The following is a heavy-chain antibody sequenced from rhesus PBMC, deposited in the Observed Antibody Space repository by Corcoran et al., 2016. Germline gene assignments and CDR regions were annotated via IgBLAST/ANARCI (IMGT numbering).Heavy chain of an antibody. CDR3: ARKPKYPEEYYFDY. Sequence: QVQLQESGPGLVKPSETLSLTCAVSGYSISGYYWSWIRQAPGKGLEWIGYITYSGSTSYNPSLKSRVTISRDTSKTQFSLKLSSVTAADTAVYYCARKPKYPEEYYFDYWGQGVLVTVSS. D-gene: IGHD2-21*01. CDR2: ITYSGST. V-gene: IGHV4-122*02. J-gene: IGHJ4*01. CDR1: GYSISGYY.